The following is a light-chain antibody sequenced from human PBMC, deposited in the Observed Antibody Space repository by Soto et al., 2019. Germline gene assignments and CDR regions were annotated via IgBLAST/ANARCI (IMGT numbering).Light chain of an antibody. V-gene: IGLV2-8*01. CDR1: SSDVGGYNY. J-gene: IGLJ1*01. CDR3: SSYAGNNGV. Sequence: QSALTQPPSASGSPGQSVTISCTGTSSDVGGYNYVSWYQQHPGKAPKRMIYEVSKRTSGVPHRFSGSKSGNTASLTVSGLEAEDEADYYCSSYAGNNGVFGPGTKLTVL. CDR2: EVS.